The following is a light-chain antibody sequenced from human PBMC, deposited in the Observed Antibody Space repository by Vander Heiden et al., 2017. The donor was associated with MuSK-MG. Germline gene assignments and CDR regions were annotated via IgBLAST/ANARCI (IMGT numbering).Light chain of an antibody. V-gene: IGKV1D-8*01. CDR3: QQYYSFSYT. CDR1: QGISSD. Sequence: VIWMTQSPSLLSASTGDRVTISCRTSQGISSDLAWYHQKPGKAPELLIYAAATMQSGVPSRFSGSGSGTEFTLTISSRQSEDVATYYCQQYYSFSYTFGQGTKLEIK. CDR2: AAA. J-gene: IGKJ2*01.